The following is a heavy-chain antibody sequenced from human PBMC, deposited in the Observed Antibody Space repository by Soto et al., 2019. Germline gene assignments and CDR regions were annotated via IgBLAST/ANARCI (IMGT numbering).Heavy chain of an antibody. Sequence: GGSLRLPCSASGFNFNTAWIHWVRQAPGEGLVWVSRINSDGSSTSYADSVKGRFTISRDNAKNTVYLQMNSLRAEDTAVYYCARGIRNYYGSDYWGQGTLVTVSS. CDR3: ARGIRNYYGSDY. J-gene: IGHJ4*02. CDR1: GFNFNTAW. CDR2: INSDGSST. V-gene: IGHV3-74*01. D-gene: IGHD3-10*01.